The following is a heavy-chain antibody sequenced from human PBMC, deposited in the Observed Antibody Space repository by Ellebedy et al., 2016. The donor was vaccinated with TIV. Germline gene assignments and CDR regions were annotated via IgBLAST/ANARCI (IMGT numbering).Heavy chain of an antibody. V-gene: IGHV4-59*01. J-gene: IGHJ4*02. Sequence: MPSETLSLTCAASGGFISNYYWTWIRQSPETGLEWIGYIYHSGSNGSNPSLKSRVTISVDTPKNQFSLKLNSVTAADTAVYYCARGAPFPYYFDSWGQGLLVTVSS. CDR1: GGFISNYY. CDR2: IYHSGSN. CDR3: ARGAPFPYYFDS.